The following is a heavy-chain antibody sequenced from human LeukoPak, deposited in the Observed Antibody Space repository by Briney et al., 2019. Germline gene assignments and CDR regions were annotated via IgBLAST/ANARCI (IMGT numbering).Heavy chain of an antibody. CDR3: ARVLDDILTGYYPFDY. CDR1: GWTFPSYG. Sequence: ASVPVSRQATGWTFPSYGISWVRPAPGRGLAGMGRISAYHGNQNYPKKLQGIVTMTTDTATSTAYMDVRSVRSDDTALYYCARVLDDILTGYYPFDYWGQGTLVTGSS. J-gene: IGHJ4*02. V-gene: IGHV1-18*04. CDR2: ISAYHGNQ. D-gene: IGHD3-9*01.